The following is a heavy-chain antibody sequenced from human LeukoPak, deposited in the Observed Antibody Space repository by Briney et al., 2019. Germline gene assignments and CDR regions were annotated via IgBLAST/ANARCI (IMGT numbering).Heavy chain of an antibody. J-gene: IGHJ4*02. Sequence: ASVKVSCKASGNTFNNNYMHWVRQAPGQGLEWMGIINPRGGSTSYAQKFQGRVTLTRDTSTSTLYMELSSLRSEDTAAYYCARVGLEPRNFDYWGQGTLVTVSS. V-gene: IGHV1-46*02. CDR2: INPRGGST. D-gene: IGHD1-1*01. CDR3: ARVGLEPRNFDY. CDR1: GNTFNNNY.